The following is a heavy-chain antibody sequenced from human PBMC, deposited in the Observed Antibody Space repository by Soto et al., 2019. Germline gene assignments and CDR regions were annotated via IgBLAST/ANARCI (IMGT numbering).Heavy chain of an antibody. D-gene: IGHD5-18*01. V-gene: IGHV3-30*18. Sequence: GGSLRLSCAASGFTFSSYGMHWVRQAPGKGLEWVAVISYDGSNKYYADSVKGRFPISRDNSKNTLYLQMNSLRAEDTAVYYCANSGYSYGYSPQAYYYYMDVWGKGTTVTVSS. CDR1: GFTFSSYG. J-gene: IGHJ6*03. CDR2: ISYDGSNK. CDR3: ANSGYSYGYSPQAYYYYMDV.